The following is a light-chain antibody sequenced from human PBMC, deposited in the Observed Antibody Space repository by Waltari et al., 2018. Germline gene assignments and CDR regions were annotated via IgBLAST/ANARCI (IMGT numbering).Light chain of an antibody. J-gene: IGLJ2*01. CDR3: QVWDTLSDHVL. CDR2: YDS. CDR1: NIGRES. V-gene: IGLV3-21*04. Sequence: SYVLTQPPSVSVAPGKTARIPCGGDNIGRESVHWYQQKPGQAPVLVINYDSDRPSGIPERFSGSKSGNTATLTIGRVEAGDEADYYCQVWDTLSDHVLFGGGTKLTVL.